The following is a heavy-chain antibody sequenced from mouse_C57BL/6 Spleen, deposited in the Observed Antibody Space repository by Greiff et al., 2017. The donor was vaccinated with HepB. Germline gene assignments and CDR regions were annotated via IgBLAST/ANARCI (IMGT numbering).Heavy chain of an antibody. Sequence: EVQLVESGPELVKPGASVKISCKASGYSFTGYYMNWVKQSPEKSLEWIGEINPSTGGTTYNQKFKAKATLTVDKSSSTAYMQLKSLTSEDSAVYYCARGGRYFDYWGQGTTLTVSS. CDR1: GYSFTGYY. CDR3: ARGGRYFDY. V-gene: IGHV1-42*01. CDR2: INPSTGGT. J-gene: IGHJ2*01.